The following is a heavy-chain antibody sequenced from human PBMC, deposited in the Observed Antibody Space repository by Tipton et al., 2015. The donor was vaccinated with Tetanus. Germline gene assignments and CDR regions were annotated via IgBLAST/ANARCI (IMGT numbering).Heavy chain of an antibody. CDR3: VTVIFPNYFHYGMDV. V-gene: IGHV4-34*01. CDR1: GASFSDYY. Sequence: GLVKPSETLSLTCAVYGASFSDYYWSWIRQAPGKGLEWIGEINHSGGTNHNPSLKSRVTLSVATSKNQFSLKLNSVTAADTAMYYCVTVIFPNYFHYGMDVWGQGTTVTVSS. CDR2: INHSGGT. J-gene: IGHJ6*02.